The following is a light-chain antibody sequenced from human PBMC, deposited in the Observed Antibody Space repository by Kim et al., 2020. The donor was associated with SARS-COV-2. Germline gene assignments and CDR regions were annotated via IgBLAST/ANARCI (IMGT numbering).Light chain of an antibody. CDR2: SNN. J-gene: IGLJ2*01. V-gene: IGLV1-44*01. Sequence: QSVLTQPPSASGTPGQRVTISCSGSISNIGTNTVNWYQQLPGTAPKRLIYSNNQRPSGVPDRFSGSKSGTSASLAISGLQSDDEADYYCAAWDDSRTVLFGGGTQLTVL. CDR1: ISNIGTNT. CDR3: AAWDDSRTVL.